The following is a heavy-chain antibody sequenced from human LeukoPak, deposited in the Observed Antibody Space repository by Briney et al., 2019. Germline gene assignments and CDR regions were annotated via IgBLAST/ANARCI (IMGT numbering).Heavy chain of an antibody. J-gene: IGHJ4*02. Sequence: GGSLRLSCAASGFTFSSYSMNWVRQAPGKGLEWVSSISSSSSYIYYADSVKGRFTISRDNAKNSLYLQMNSLRAEDTAVYYCAREILEYSSSSGYFDYWGQGTLVTVSS. CDR2: ISSSSSYI. V-gene: IGHV3-21*01. CDR3: AREILEYSSSSGYFDY. CDR1: GFTFSSYS. D-gene: IGHD6-6*01.